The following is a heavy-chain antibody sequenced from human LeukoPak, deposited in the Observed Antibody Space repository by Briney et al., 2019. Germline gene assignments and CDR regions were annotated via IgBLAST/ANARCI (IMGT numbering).Heavy chain of an antibody. J-gene: IGHJ4*02. V-gene: IGHV3-11*01. CDR2: ISSSGSTI. Sequence: PGGSLRLSCAASGFTFSDYYMSWIRQAPGKGLEWVSYISSSGSTIYYADSVKGRFTISRDNSKNTLYLQMNSLRAEDTAVYYCAKVTPTSNYYDSSGYYYYWGQGTLVTVSS. D-gene: IGHD3-22*01. CDR1: GFTFSDYY. CDR3: AKVTPTSNYYDSSGYYYY.